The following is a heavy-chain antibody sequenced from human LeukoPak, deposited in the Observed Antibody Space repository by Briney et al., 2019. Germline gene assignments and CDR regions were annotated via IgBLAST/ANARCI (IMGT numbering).Heavy chain of an antibody. CDR3: ARDLTGATVTPWFDP. D-gene: IGHD4-17*01. J-gene: IGHJ5*02. CDR2: IYTSGST. Sequence: SGTLSLTCTVSGGSISSYYWSWIRQPAGKGLDWIGRIYTSGSTNYNPSLKSRVTMSVDTSKNQFSLKLSSVTAADTAVYYCARDLTGATVTPWFDPWGQGTLVTVSS. CDR1: GGSISSYY. V-gene: IGHV4-4*07.